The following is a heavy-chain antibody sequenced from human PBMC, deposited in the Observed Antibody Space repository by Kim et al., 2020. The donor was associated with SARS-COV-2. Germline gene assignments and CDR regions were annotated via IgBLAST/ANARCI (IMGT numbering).Heavy chain of an antibody. CDR3: ATAGTFFDY. D-gene: IGHD1-1*01. V-gene: IGHV1-24*01. CDR2: GET. J-gene: IGHJ4*02. Sequence: GETIYAQKFQGNVPMTEDTATDTAYMELSSLRSEDTAVYYCATAGTFFDYWGQGTLVTVSS.